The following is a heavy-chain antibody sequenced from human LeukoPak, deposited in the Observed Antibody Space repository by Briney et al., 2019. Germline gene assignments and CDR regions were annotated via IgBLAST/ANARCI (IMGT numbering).Heavy chain of an antibody. J-gene: IGHJ4*02. CDR1: GFAFNSYG. CDR3: AKVRWGSDNALDS. D-gene: IGHD3-16*01. V-gene: IGHV3-30*18. Sequence: GGSLRLSCAASGFAFNSYGMHWVRQAPGKGLEWLAIISHDGSNTYYADSVKGRITISRDNSKNTLYLQMNSLRAEDTAVYYCAKVRWGSDNALDSWGQGTLVTASS. CDR2: ISHDGSNT.